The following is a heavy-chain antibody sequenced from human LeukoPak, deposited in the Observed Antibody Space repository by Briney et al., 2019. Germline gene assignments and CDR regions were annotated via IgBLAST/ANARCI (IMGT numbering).Heavy chain of an antibody. CDR1: GYTFTGYY. D-gene: IGHD6-19*01. CDR3: ARLIAVAGTGFDY. Sequence: ASVKVSCKASGYTFTGYYMHWVRQAPGQGLEGMGWINPNSGGTNYAQKFQGRVTMTRDTSISTAYMELSRLRSDDTAVYYCARLIAVAGTGFDYWGQGTLVTVSS. V-gene: IGHV1-2*02. CDR2: INPNSGGT. J-gene: IGHJ4*02.